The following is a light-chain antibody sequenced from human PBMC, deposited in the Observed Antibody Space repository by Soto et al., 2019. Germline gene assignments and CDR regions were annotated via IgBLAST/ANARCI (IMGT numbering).Light chain of an antibody. CDR1: SADVATSNI. CDR2: DAS. V-gene: IGLV2-14*02. CDR3: TSYRRGPLYV. J-gene: IGLJ1*01. Sequence: QSVLTQPASVSRSPGQSITISCTGISADVATSNIVSWYQHRPGEAPRLILYDASHRPPGLSNRFSGSKAGDTASLTISGLHLEDEADYYCTSYRRGPLYVFGSGTKVTVL.